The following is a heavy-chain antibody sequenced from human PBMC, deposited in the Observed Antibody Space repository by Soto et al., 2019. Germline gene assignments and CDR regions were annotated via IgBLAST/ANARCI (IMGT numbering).Heavy chain of an antibody. Sequence: GGSLRLSCAASGFTFSSYSMNWVRQAPGKGLEWVSYISSSSSTIYYAASVKGGFTISSDNAKNSLYLQMNSLRAEDTAVYYCARDPHCSGGSCPQWAYYYYYMDVWGKGTTVTVSS. CDR3: ARDPHCSGGSCPQWAYYYYYMDV. D-gene: IGHD2-15*01. CDR1: GFTFSSYS. J-gene: IGHJ6*03. CDR2: ISSSSSTI. V-gene: IGHV3-48*01.